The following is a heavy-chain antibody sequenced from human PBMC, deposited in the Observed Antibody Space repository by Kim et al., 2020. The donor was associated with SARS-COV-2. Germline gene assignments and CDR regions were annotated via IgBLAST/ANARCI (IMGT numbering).Heavy chain of an antibody. D-gene: IGHD3-16*01. CDR2: NK. Sequence: NKCFVDSVKGRFTVSSDNSKNTLDLQINGLGVEDTAVYYCARGGGGYLDLWGQGTLVAVSS. CDR3: ARGGGGYLDL. V-gene: IGHV3-33*01. J-gene: IGHJ4*02.